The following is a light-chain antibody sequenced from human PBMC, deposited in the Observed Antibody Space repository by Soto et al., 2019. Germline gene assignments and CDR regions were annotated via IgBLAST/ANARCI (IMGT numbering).Light chain of an antibody. V-gene: IGKV3-11*01. J-gene: IGKJ4*01. CDR2: DAS. CDR3: QQRSVWPST. CDR1: QSVSSS. Sequence: ELVLTQSPATLSLSPGERAALSCRASQSVSSSLGWYQQKPGQAPRLLLYDASKRAPGIPARFTGSGSGTDFTLTISSLEPEDLAVYCCQQRSVWPSTFGGGTKVEI.